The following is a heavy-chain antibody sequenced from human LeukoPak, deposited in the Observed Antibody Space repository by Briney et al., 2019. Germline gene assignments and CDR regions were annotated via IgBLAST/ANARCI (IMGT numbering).Heavy chain of an antibody. D-gene: IGHD6-19*01. CDR2: IGGSGDFT. Sequence: GGSLRLSCAASGFTFSTYAMSWVRQAPGKGLEWVSAIGGSGDFTYYAEYVRGRFTISRDNSEKTLYLQMNSLRAEDTAVYYCAKERAVAGDYWGQGTLVTVSS. CDR1: GFTFSTYA. V-gene: IGHV3-23*01. J-gene: IGHJ4*02. CDR3: AKERAVAGDY.